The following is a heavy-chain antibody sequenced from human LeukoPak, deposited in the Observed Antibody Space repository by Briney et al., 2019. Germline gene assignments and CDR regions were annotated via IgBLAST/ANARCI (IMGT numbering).Heavy chain of an antibody. Sequence: GGSLRLSCAASGFTFSTYAMSWVRQAPGKGLEWVSGLTGGCGGTSYADSVKGRFTISRDNSKNTLYLQMNSLRAEDTALYYCAKHREYCTTTSCFYYGMDVWGQGTTVAVSS. V-gene: IGHV3-23*01. CDR1: GFTFSTYA. J-gene: IGHJ6*02. CDR2: LTGGCGGT. CDR3: AKHREYCTTTSCFYYGMDV. D-gene: IGHD2-2*01.